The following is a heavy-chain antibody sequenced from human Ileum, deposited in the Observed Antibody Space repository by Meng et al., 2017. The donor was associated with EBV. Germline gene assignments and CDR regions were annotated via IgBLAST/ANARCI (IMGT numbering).Heavy chain of an antibody. J-gene: IGHJ4*02. Sequence: QGHRRGWGPGLVKVSGTLSLTCGDSGDSRTNNNWWTWVRQPPGKGLEWIGEIYHSGSTNYNPSLQSRATISVDMSKKQFSLKLRSVTAADTAVYYCARTGVGLAFDYWGLGTLVTVSS. D-gene: IGHD2-8*01. CDR2: IYHSGST. CDR3: ARTGVGLAFDY. CDR1: GDSRTNNNW. V-gene: IGHV4-4*02.